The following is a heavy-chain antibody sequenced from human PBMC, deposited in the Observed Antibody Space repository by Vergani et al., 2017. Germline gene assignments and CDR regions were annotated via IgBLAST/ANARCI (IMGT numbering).Heavy chain of an antibody. CDR2: INHSGST. D-gene: IGHD6-13*01. CDR3: AREQQLGPDAFDI. Sequence: QVQLQQWGAGLLKPSETLSLTCAVYGGSFSGYYWSWIRQPPGKGLEWIGEINHSGSTNYNPSLKSRVTISVDTSKNQFSLKLSSVTAADTAVYYCAREQQLGPDAFDIWGQGTMVTVSS. CDR1: GGSFSGYY. J-gene: IGHJ3*02. V-gene: IGHV4-34*01.